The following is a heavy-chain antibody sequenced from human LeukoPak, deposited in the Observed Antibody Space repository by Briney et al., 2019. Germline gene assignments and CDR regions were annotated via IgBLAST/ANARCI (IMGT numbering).Heavy chain of an antibody. CDR3: AKGPIGYCSSTSCSNFDY. Sequence: PGGSLRLSCAASGFTFSSYGMHWVRQAPGEGLEWVAFIRYDGSNKYYADSVKGRFTISRDNSKNTLYLQMNSLRAEDTAVYYCAKGPIGYCSSTSCSNFDYWGQGTLVTVSS. D-gene: IGHD2-2*01. V-gene: IGHV3-30*02. J-gene: IGHJ4*02. CDR2: IRYDGSNK. CDR1: GFTFSSYG.